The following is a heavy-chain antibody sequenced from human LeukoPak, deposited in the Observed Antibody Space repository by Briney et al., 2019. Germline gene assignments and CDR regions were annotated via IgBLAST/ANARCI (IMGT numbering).Heavy chain of an antibody. Sequence: PSETLSLTCTVSGGSISSYYWSWIRQPPGKGLEWIGYIYYSGSTYYNPSLKSRVTISVDTSRNQFSLKLSSVTAADTAVYYCARNSLRSFDYWGQGTLVTVSS. D-gene: IGHD4-17*01. CDR3: ARNSLRSFDY. CDR2: IYYSGST. CDR1: GGSISSYY. J-gene: IGHJ4*02. V-gene: IGHV4-59*06.